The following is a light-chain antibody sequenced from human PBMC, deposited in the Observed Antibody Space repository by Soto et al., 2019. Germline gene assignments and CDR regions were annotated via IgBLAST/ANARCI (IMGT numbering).Light chain of an antibody. CDR3: QHYYGYSWT. Sequence: DRQVTQSPSSLSASVGDRVTITCRASQSISSYLNWYQQKPGKAPKLLIYAASSLQSGVPSRFSGSGSGTDFTLTISSLQPEDFAVYYCQHYYGYSWTFGQGTKVDI. J-gene: IGKJ1*01. CDR1: QSISSY. V-gene: IGKV1-39*01. CDR2: AAS.